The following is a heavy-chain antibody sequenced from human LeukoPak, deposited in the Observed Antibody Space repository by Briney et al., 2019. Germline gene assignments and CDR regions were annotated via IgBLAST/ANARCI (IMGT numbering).Heavy chain of an antibody. CDR3: ARGGRHGYNFQDY. CDR2: INHSGST. Sequence: SSETLSLTCAVYGGSFSGYYWSWIRQPPGKGLEWSGEINHSGSTNYNPSLKSRVTISVDTSKNQFSLKLSSVTAAYTAVYYCARGGRHGYNFQDYWGQGTLVTVSS. V-gene: IGHV4-34*01. CDR1: GGSFSGYY. D-gene: IGHD5-24*01. J-gene: IGHJ4*02.